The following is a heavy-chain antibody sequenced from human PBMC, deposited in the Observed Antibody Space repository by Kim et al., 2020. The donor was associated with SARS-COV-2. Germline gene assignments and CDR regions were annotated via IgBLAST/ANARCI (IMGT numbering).Heavy chain of an antibody. V-gene: IGHV3-11*01. J-gene: IGHJ4*02. CDR2: ISESGATI. Sequence: GGSLRLSCVASGFTFSDFYMSWIRQVPGKGLEWVAYISESGATIYYADSVKGQFTISRDNAKSSVHLQMNSLTVDDTAIYYCARGSSDYVVWGQGTLVTVSS. D-gene: IGHD3-22*01. CDR1: GFTFSDFY. CDR3: ARGSSDYVV.